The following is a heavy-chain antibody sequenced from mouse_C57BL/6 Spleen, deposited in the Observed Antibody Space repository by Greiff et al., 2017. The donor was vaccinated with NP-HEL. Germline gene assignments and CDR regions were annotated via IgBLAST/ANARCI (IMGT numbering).Heavy chain of an antibody. CDR2: INPSSGYT. J-gene: IGHJ2*01. V-gene: IGHV1-7*01. Sequence: QVQLQQSGAELAKPGASVKLSCKASGYTFTSYWMHWVKQRPGQGLEWIGYINPSSGYTKYNQKFKDKATLTADKSSSTAYMQLSSLTYEDSAVYYCARYPYDDGYYDGYWGQGTTLTVSS. CDR3: ARYPYDDGYYDGY. D-gene: IGHD2-3*01. CDR1: GYTFTSYW.